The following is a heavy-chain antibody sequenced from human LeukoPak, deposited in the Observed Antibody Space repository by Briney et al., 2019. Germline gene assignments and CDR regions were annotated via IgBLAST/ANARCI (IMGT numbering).Heavy chain of an antibody. CDR1: GYTFTSYG. J-gene: IGHJ6*03. V-gene: IGHV1-69*13. CDR2: IIPIFGTA. Sequence: SVKVSCKASGYTFTSYGISWVRQAPGQGLEWMGGIIPIFGTANYAQKFQGGVTITADESTSTAYMELSSLRSEDTAVYYCARGGIAAAAYYYYYMDVWGKGTTVTISS. D-gene: IGHD6-13*01. CDR3: ARGGIAAAAYYYYYMDV.